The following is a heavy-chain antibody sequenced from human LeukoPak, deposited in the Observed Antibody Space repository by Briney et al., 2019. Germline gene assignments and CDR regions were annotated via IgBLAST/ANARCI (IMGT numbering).Heavy chain of an antibody. CDR2: ISAYNGNT. Sequence: GASVKVSCKASGYTFTSYGISWVRQPPGQGLEWMGWISAYNGNTNYAQKLQGRVPRTTDTSTSTAYMEMRSLRSDDTAVYYCARDSLPQAFDIWGQGTMVTVSS. CDR3: ARDSLPQAFDI. CDR1: GYTFTSYG. J-gene: IGHJ3*02. V-gene: IGHV1-18*01.